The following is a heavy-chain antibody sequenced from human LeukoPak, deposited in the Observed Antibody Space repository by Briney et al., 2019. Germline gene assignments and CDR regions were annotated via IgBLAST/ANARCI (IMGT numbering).Heavy chain of an antibody. CDR2: ISYDGSNK. Sequence: AGGSLRLSCAPSGFTFSSYGMHWVRQAPGKGLEWVAVISYDGSNKYYADSVKGRFTISRDNSKNTLYLQMNSLRAEDTAVYYCAKGAYSSSSGFDYWGQGTLVTVSS. D-gene: IGHD6-6*01. J-gene: IGHJ4*02. CDR3: AKGAYSSSSGFDY. V-gene: IGHV3-30*18. CDR1: GFTFSSYG.